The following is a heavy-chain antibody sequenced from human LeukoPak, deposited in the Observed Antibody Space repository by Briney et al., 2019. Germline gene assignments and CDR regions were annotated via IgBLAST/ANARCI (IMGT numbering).Heavy chain of an antibody. Sequence: WASVTVSCTASGYTFTSYAMNWVRQAPGQGLEWMGWINTNTGNPTYAQGFTGRFVFSLDTSVSTAYLQISSLKAEDTAVYYCARGDQYSSGWYDRYWGQGTLVTVSS. J-gene: IGHJ4*02. CDR2: INTNTGNP. CDR1: GYTFTSYA. V-gene: IGHV7-4-1*02. D-gene: IGHD6-19*01. CDR3: ARGDQYSSGWYDRY.